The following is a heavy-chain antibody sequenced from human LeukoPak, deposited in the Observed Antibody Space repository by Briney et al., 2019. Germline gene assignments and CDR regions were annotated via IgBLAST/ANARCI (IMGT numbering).Heavy chain of an antibody. J-gene: IGHJ5*02. CDR2: VRGNIDSM. CDR1: GFTFSTCY. D-gene: IGHD5-12*01. Sequence: GGSLRLSCAASGFTFSTCYMAWVRQAPGKGLEWVSAVRGNIDSMHYADFVKGRFTISRDNSRNTLFLQMNTSRGHDTAMYYCAKANRVATRAYESWGQGTLVTVSS. CDR3: AKANRVATRAYES. V-gene: IGHV3-23*01.